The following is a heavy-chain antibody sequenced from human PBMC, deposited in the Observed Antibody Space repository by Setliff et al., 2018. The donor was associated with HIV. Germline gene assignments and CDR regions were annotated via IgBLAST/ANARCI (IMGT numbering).Heavy chain of an antibody. CDR1: GYTFNNYA. Sequence: ASVKVSCKASGYTFNNYAMNWVRQAPGQGLELMGWINTNTGNPTYAQGFTGRFVFSLDTSVSTAYLQISSLKAEDTAVYFCAREKTLGALDIWGQGTMVTVSS. CDR3: AREKTLGALDI. CDR2: INTNTGNP. J-gene: IGHJ3*02. V-gene: IGHV7-4-1*02.